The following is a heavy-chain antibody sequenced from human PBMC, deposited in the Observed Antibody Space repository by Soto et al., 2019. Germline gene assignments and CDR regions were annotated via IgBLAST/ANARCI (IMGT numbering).Heavy chain of an antibody. J-gene: IGHJ4*02. CDR2: VYYSGTT. CDR1: GGSVSDKTYY. V-gene: IGHV4-61*01. Sequence: QVQLQESSPGLLKPSETLSLTCSVSGGSVSDKTYYWSWIRQPPGKRLEWIGYVYYSGTTNYNPSLKSRVTISVDLSKNRFSLRLSSVTTADTALYYCARTTAVPNTLRSRYFFDYWGQGTLVTVSS. CDR3: ARTTAVPNTLRSRYFFDY. D-gene: IGHD4-17*01.